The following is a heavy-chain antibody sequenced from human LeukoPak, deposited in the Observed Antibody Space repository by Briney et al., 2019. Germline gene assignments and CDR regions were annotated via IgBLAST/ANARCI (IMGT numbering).Heavy chain of an antibody. J-gene: IGHJ4*02. D-gene: IGHD3-16*02. V-gene: IGHV4-4*07. CDR2: NYTSGST. CDR1: GGSISSYY. Sequence: SETLSLTCTVSGGSISSYYWSWIRQPAGKGLEWIGRNYTSGSTNYNPSLKSRVTMSVDTSKNQFSLKLSSVTAADTAVYYCAGSIITFGGVIVNDYWGQGTLVTVSS. CDR3: AGSIITFGGVIVNDY.